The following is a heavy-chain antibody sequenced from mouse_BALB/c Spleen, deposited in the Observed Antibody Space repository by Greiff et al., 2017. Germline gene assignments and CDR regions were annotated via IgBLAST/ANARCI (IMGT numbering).Heavy chain of an antibody. V-gene: IGHV5-6-5*01. CDR2: ISSGGST. CDR3: ARAGDYVGYWYFDV. J-gene: IGHJ1*01. D-gene: IGHD1-1*01. Sequence: EVQLVESGGGLVKPGGSLKLSCAASGFTFSSYAMSWVRQTPEKRLEWVASISSGGSTYYPDSVKGRFTISRDNARNILYLQMSSLRSEDTAMYYCARAGDYVGYWYFDVWGAGTTVTVSS. CDR1: GFTFSSYA.